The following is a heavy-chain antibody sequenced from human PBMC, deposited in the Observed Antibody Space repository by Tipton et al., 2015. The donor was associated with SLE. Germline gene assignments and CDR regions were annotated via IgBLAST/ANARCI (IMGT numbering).Heavy chain of an antibody. CDR1: GFIFSSYW. CDR2: INGDGSLT. V-gene: IGHV3-74*01. J-gene: IGHJ4*02. CDR3: AREWLPDY. D-gene: IGHD3-22*01. Sequence: SLRLSCAASGFIFSSYWMHWVRQAPGKGLVWVSRINGDGSLTGYADSVKGRFTISRDNAKNTLYLQMNSLRAEDTAVYYCAREWLPDYWGQGTLVTVSS.